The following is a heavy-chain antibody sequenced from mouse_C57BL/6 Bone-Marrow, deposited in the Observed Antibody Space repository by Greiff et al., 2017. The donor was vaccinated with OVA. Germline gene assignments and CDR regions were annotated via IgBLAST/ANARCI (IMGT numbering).Heavy chain of an antibody. V-gene: IGHV5-17*01. D-gene: IGHD1-1*01. J-gene: IGHJ4*01. Sequence: EVKLMESGGGLVKPGGSLKLSCAASGFTFSDYGMHWVRQAPEQGLEWVAYISRGSSTIYYADTVKGRFTISRDNATNTLFLQMTSVKSEDTAMYYCASPYDSSYNYYAMDYWGQGTSVTVSS. CDR3: ASPYDSSYNYYAMDY. CDR1: GFTFSDYG. CDR2: ISRGSSTI.